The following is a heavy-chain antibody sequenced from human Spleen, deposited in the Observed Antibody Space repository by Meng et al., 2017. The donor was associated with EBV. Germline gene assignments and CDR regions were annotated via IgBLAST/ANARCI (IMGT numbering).Heavy chain of an antibody. J-gene: IGHJ2*01. D-gene: IGHD2-21*01. V-gene: IGHV4-39*01. CDR1: GGFISSSSYY. Sequence: QLPPQEPGPGLVKPSETLSLTCTVSGGFISSSSYYWGWIRQPPGKGLEWIGSIFHSGSTYHNPSLTSRVTVSVDTSKNQFSLKVSSVTATDTAVYYCTRRGLSNWYFDLWGRGTLVTVSS. CDR3: TRRGLSNWYFDL. CDR2: IFHSGST.